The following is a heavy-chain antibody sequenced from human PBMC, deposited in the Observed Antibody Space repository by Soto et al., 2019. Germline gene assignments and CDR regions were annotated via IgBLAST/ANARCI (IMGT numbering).Heavy chain of an antibody. J-gene: IGHJ3*01. D-gene: IGHD6-19*01. CDR1: GGTFSSYT. CDR3: AKTYSSGRGAFDV. Sequence: SVKVSCKACGGTFSSYTISWVRQAPGQGLEWMGRIIPILGIANYAQKFQGRVTITADKSTSTAYMELSSLRAEDTAVYYCAKTYSSGRGAFDVWGQGTMVTVSS. V-gene: IGHV1-69*02. CDR2: IIPILGIA.